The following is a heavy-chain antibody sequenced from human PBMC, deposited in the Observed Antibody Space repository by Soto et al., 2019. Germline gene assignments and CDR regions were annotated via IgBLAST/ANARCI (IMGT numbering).Heavy chain of an antibody. Sequence: GESLKISCKGSGYSFTSYWIGWVRQMPGKGLEWMGIIYPGDSDTRYSPSFQGQVTISADKSISTAYLQWSSLKASDTAMYYCARRNTANVAGTVWGAFDIWGQGTMVTVSS. CDR1: GYSFTSYW. CDR2: IYPGDSDT. J-gene: IGHJ3*02. D-gene: IGHD6-19*01. V-gene: IGHV5-51*01. CDR3: ARRNTANVAGTVWGAFDI.